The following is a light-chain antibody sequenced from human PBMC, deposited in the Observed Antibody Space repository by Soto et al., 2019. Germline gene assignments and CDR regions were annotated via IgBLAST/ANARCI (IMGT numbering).Light chain of an antibody. V-gene: IGKV3-20*01. CDR3: QQYGSSFT. CDR1: QSVSNSY. CDR2: AAS. Sequence: EIVLTQSPGTLSLSPGERATLSCRASQSVSNSYLAWYRQKPGQAPRLLIYAASSRATGTPVRFSGSGSGTDFTLTISRLEPEDFAVYYCQQYGSSFTFGPGTKVDIK. J-gene: IGKJ3*01.